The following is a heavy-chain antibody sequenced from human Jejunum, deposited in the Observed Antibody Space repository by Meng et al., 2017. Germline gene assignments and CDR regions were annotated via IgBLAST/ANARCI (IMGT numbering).Heavy chain of an antibody. V-gene: IGHV3-21*01. Sequence: GESLKISCAASGFTFSSYSMNWVRQAPGKGLEWVSSISSSSSYIYYADSVKGRFTISRDNAKNSLYLQMNSLRAEDTAVYNCARVRRSGEMATIPLAFDIWGQGTMVTVSS. CDR1: GFTFSSYS. J-gene: IGHJ3*02. CDR3: ARVRRSGEMATIPLAFDI. CDR2: ISSSSSYI. D-gene: IGHD5-24*01.